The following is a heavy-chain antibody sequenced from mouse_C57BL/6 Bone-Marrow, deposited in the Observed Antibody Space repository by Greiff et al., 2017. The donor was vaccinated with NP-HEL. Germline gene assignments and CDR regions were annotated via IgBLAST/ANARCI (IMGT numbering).Heavy chain of an antibody. CDR3: ANHLGPFAY. V-gene: IGHV1-19*01. CDR2: INPYNGGT. J-gene: IGHJ3*01. D-gene: IGHD4-1*01. Sequence: EVQLQQSGPVLVKPGASVKMSCKASGYTFTDYYMNWVKQSHGKSLEWIGVINPYNGGTSYNQKFKGKATLTVDKSSSTAYMELNSLTSEDSAVYYCANHLGPFAYWGQGTLVTVSA. CDR1: GYTFTDYY.